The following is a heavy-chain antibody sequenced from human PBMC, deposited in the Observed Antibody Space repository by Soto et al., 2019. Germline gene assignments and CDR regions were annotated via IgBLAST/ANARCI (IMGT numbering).Heavy chain of an antibody. J-gene: IGHJ5*02. CDR2: IYYSGST. V-gene: IGHV4-31*03. D-gene: IGHD3-3*01. CDR1: GGSISSGGYY. Sequence: QVQLQESGPGLVKPSQTLSLTCTVSGGSISSGGYYWSWIRQHPGKGLEWIGYIYYSGSTYYNPSIKSRVTISLDTSKNLFSLKMRSVTSALTAFSYCARSISPWGQGTLVTVSS. CDR3: ARSISP.